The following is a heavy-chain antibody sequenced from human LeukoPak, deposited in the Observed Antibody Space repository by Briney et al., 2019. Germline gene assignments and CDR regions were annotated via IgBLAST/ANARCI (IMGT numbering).Heavy chain of an antibody. CDR2: IYSGGST. CDR1: GFTVSSNY. J-gene: IGHJ2*01. CDR3: ARDKIRITMIVVIPGAWYFDL. D-gene: IGHD3-22*01. V-gene: IGHV3-53*05. Sequence: GGSLRLSCAASGFTVSSNYMSWVRQAPGKGLEWVSVIYSGGSTYYADSVKGRFTISRDNSKNTLYLQMNSLRAEDTAVYYCARDKIRITMIVVIPGAWYFDLWGRGTLVTVSS.